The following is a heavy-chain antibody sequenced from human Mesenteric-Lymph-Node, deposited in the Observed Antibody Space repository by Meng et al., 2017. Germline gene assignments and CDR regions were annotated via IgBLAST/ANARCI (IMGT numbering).Heavy chain of an antibody. CDR2: ISSSSAYI. V-gene: IGHV3-21*01. J-gene: IGHJ3*02. CDR3: ARIRVERATGTAFDI. CDR1: GFSFASYS. D-gene: IGHD5-24*01. Sequence: GESLKISCEASGFSFASYSVNWVRQAPGKGLEWVSSISSSSAYIYYADSVKGRFTISRDNAKNSLLLQMNSLRAEDTAIYYCARIRVERATGTAFDIWGQGTTVTVSS.